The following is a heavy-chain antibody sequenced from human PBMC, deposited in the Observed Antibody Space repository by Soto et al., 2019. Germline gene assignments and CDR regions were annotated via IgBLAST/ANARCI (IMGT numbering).Heavy chain of an antibody. J-gene: IGHJ3*02. V-gene: IGHV4-34*01. CDR2: INHSGST. Sequence: QVQLQQWGAGLLKPSETLSLTCAVYGGSFSGYYWSWIRQPPGKGLEWIGEINHSGSTNYNPSLKNRVTISVDTSKNQFSLKLSSVTAADTAVYYCARGNGDSSGETAFDIWGQGTMVTVSS. D-gene: IGHD3-22*01. CDR1: GGSFSGYY. CDR3: ARGNGDSSGETAFDI.